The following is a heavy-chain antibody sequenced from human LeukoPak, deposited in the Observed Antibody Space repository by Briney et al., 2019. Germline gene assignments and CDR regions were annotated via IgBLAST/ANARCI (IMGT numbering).Heavy chain of an antibody. CDR3: AKDTTLKAYSSSWSPFDY. J-gene: IGHJ4*02. D-gene: IGHD6-13*01. V-gene: IGHV3-30*18. Sequence: PGRSLGLSCAASGFTFSSYGMHWVPQAPGKGLEWVAVISYDGSNKYYADSVKGRFTISRDNSKNTLYLQMNSLRAEDTAVYYCAKDTTLKAYSSSWSPFDYWGQRTMVTVSS. CDR2: ISYDGSNK. CDR1: GFTFSSYG.